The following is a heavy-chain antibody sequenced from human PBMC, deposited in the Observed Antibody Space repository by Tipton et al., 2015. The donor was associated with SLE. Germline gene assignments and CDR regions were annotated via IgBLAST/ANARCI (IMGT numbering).Heavy chain of an antibody. CDR2: INQSGTT. V-gene: IGHV4-34*01. J-gene: IGHJ2*01. CDR3: ARRPLRRISMVQGVIRWYFDL. CDR1: GGAFTGYY. D-gene: IGHD3-10*01. Sequence: TLSLTCAVYGGAFTGYYWSWIRQPPGKGLEWIGEINQSGTTNYNPSLKSRGTISVDASKNQFSLKLSSVTAADTAVYYCARRPLRRISMVQGVIRWYFDLWGRGTLVTVSS.